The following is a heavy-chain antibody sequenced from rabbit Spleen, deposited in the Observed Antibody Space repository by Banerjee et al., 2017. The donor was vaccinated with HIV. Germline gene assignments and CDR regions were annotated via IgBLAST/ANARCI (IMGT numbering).Heavy chain of an antibody. J-gene: IGHJ4*01. CDR3: ARESSYVYSYGYVNL. Sequence: QEQLVESGGGLVQPEGSLALTCKASGFDFSSNAMCWVRQAPGKGPEWIACIANGDGSTYYASWVNGRFTISRSTSLNTVTLQMTSLTAADTATYFCARESSYVYSYGYVNLWGPGTLVTVS. V-gene: IGHV1S47*01. D-gene: IGHD6-1*01. CDR1: GFDFSSNA. CDR2: IANGDGST.